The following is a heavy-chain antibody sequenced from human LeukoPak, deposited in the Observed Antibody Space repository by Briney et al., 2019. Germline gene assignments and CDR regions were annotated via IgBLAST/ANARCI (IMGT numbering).Heavy chain of an antibody. CDR2: IKEDGTAK. CDR1: GFTVRDFW. Sequence: TGGSLRLSCAASGFTVRDFWMAWFRQAPGKGLEWVAHIKEDGTAKYYVDSVRGRFTNSKDDDKNSLSLQMNSLRVEDTAVYYCVRGGWELDYWGQGTLVTVSS. J-gene: IGHJ4*02. V-gene: IGHV3-7*01. D-gene: IGHD4-23*01. CDR3: VRGGWELDY.